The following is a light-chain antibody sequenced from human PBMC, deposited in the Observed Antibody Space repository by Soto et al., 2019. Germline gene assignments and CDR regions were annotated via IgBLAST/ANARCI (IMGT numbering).Light chain of an antibody. Sequence: EIVLTQSPGTLSLSSGERATLSCRASQSVSSSYLAWYQQRPGQAPRLLVYATSSRATGIPDRFSGSGSGTDLTLTISRLEPEDFAVYYCHQYGSSSFTFGQGTKLEIK. CDR3: HQYGSSSFT. J-gene: IGKJ2*01. CDR1: QSVSSSY. V-gene: IGKV3-20*01. CDR2: ATS.